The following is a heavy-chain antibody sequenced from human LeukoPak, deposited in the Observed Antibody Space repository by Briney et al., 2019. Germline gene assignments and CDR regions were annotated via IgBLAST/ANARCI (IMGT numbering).Heavy chain of an antibody. V-gene: IGHV4-34*01. D-gene: IGHD6-13*01. J-gene: IGHJ4*02. Sequence: SETLSLTCAVYGGSFSGHYWSWIRQPPGKGLEWIGEINHSGSTNYNPSLKSRVTISVDTSKNQFSLKLSSVTAADTAVYYCARQSIAAAFGYWGQGTLVTVSS. CDR2: INHSGST. CDR3: ARQSIAAAFGY. CDR1: GGSFSGHY.